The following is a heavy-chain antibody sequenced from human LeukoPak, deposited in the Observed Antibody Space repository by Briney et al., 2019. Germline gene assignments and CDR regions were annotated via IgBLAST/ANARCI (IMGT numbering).Heavy chain of an antibody. J-gene: IGHJ4*02. CDR1: GFTFSSYA. CDR3: AKGDLLRYFDWLLPLGSFDY. Sequence: HPGGSLRLSCAASGFTFSSYAMSWVRQAPGKGLEWGSAISGSGGSTYYADSVKGRFTISRENSKNTLYLQMNSLRAEDTAVYYCAKGDLLRYFDWLLPLGSFDYWGQGTLVTVSS. D-gene: IGHD3-9*01. V-gene: IGHV3-23*01. CDR2: ISGSGGST.